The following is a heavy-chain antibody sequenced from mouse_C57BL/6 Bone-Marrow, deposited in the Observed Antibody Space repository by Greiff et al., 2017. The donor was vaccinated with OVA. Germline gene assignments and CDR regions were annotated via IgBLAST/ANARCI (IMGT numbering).Heavy chain of an antibody. J-gene: IGHJ2*01. CDR3: TSYGNFDY. CDR2: IDPENGDT. V-gene: IGHV14-4*01. CDR1: GFNIKDDY. Sequence: VQLKQSGAELVRPGASVKLSCTASGFNIKDDYMHWVKQRPEQGLAWIGWIDPENGDTESASKFQGKATITADTSSNTAYLQLSSLTSEDTAVYYCTSYGNFDYWGQGTTLTVSS. D-gene: IGHD2-1*01.